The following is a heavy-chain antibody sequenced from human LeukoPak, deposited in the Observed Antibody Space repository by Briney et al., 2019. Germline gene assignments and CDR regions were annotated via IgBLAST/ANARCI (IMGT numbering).Heavy chain of an antibody. CDR3: ASAAGAFDM. V-gene: IGHV3-33*01. CDR2: ILSDGSHK. D-gene: IGHD6-13*01. Sequence: GRSLRLSCAASGFAFSSYGMHWTRQAPGKGLEWVAVILSDGSHKYYADSLKGRFTISRDNYKNMVYLQMDSLRVEDTAVYYCASAAGAFDMWGQGTLVTVSS. J-gene: IGHJ3*02. CDR1: GFAFSSYG.